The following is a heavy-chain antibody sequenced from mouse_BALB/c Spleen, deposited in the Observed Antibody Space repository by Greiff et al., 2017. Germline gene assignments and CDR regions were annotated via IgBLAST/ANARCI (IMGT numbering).Heavy chain of an antibody. CDR1: GFSLTSYG. Sequence: QVQLKESGPGLVAPSQSLSITCTVSGFSLTSYGVHWVRQPPGKGLEWLGVIWAGGSTNYNSALMSRLSISKDNSKSQVFLKMNSLQTDDTAMYYCARDGMITTSWFAYWGQGTLVTVSA. D-gene: IGHD2-4*01. J-gene: IGHJ3*01. V-gene: IGHV2-9*02. CDR2: IWAGGST. CDR3: ARDGMITTSWFAY.